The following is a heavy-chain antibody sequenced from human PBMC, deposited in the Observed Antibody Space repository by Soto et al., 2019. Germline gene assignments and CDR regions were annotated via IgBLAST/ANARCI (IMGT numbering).Heavy chain of an antibody. Sequence: QITLKESGPTLVKPTQTLTLTCTFSGFSLSTSGVGVGWIRQPPGKALEWLALIYWDDDKRYSPSLKSRLTITKDTSKNQVVLTMTNMDPVDTATYYCAQTATSGWYLDGYFQHWGQGTLVTVSS. CDR1: GFSLSTSGVG. CDR3: AQTATSGWYLDGYFQH. CDR2: IYWDDDK. V-gene: IGHV2-5*02. J-gene: IGHJ1*01. D-gene: IGHD6-19*01.